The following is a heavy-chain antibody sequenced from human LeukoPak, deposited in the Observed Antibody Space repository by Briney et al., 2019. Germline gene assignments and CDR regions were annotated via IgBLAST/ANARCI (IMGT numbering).Heavy chain of an antibody. CDR1: GFTFSSYW. J-gene: IGHJ4*02. V-gene: IGHV3-7*03. Sequence: PGGSLRLSCAASGFTFSSYWMSWVRQAPGKGLEWVANINQDGSEKNYVDSVKGRFTISRDNAKNSLYLQMNSLRAEDTAVYYCARVPPMDYGDYAADYWGQGTLVTVSS. CDR2: INQDGSEK. CDR3: ARVPPMDYGDYAADY. D-gene: IGHD4-17*01.